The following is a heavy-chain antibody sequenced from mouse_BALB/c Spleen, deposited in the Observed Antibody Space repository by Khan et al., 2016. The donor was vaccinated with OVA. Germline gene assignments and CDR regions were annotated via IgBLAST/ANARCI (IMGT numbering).Heavy chain of an antibody. J-gene: IGHJ2*01. CDR2: ISYSGTT. Sequence: EVQLQESGPGLVKPSQSLSLTCTVTGYSITTDYAWNWIRQFPGSKLEWMGNISYSGTTKYNPSLKRRLSITRDKYKNKFFLQLTSVTTEDTARYYCARIYGGDFDYWGQGTTLTVSS. CDR1: GYSITTDYA. D-gene: IGHD1-1*01. CDR3: ARIYGGDFDY. V-gene: IGHV3-2*02.